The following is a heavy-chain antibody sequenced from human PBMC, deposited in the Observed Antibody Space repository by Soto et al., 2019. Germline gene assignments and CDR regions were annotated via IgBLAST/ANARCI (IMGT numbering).Heavy chain of an antibody. CDR3: ARVLRGSGRYYNDY. CDR2: ISWNSGSI. J-gene: IGHJ4*02. V-gene: IGHV3-9*01. Sequence: GGSLRLSCAASGFTFDDYAMHWVRQAPGKGLEWVSGISWNSGSIGYADSVKGRFTISRDNAKNSLYLQMNSLRAEDTAVYYCARVLRGSGRYYNDYWGQGTLVTVSS. D-gene: IGHD3-10*01. CDR1: GFTFDDYA.